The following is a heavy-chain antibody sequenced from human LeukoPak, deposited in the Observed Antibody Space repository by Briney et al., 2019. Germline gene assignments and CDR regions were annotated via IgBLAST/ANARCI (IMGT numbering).Heavy chain of an antibody. D-gene: IGHD6-13*01. Sequence: SETLSLICTVSGGSISSYYWSWIRQPAGKGLEWIGRIYTSGSTNYNPSLKSRVTMSVDTSKNQFSLKLSSVTAADTAVYYCARDLPHSSSWPIDAFDIWGQGTMVTVSS. V-gene: IGHV4-4*07. CDR2: IYTSGST. CDR1: GGSISSYY. J-gene: IGHJ3*02. CDR3: ARDLPHSSSWPIDAFDI.